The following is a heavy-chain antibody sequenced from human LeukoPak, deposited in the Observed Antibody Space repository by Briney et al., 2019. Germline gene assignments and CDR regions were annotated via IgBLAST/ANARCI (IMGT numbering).Heavy chain of an antibody. D-gene: IGHD2-2*01. CDR1: GFTFSSYA. CDR3: ARDRVPAANVY. V-gene: IGHV3-30-3*01. Sequence: GGSLRLSCAASGFTFSSYAMHWVRQAPGKGLEWVAVISYDGSNKYYADSVKGRFTISRDNSKNTLYLQMNSLRAEDTAVYYCARDRVPAANVYWGQGTLVTVSS. J-gene: IGHJ4*02. CDR2: ISYDGSNK.